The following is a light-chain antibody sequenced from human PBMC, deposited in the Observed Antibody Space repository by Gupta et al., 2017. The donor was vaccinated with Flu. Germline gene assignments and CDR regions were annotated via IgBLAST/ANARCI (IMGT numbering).Light chain of an antibody. CDR1: RGSIASNY. J-gene: IGLJ3*02. V-gene: IGLV6-57*03. CDR3: QSSDSSLWV. Sequence: NFMLTQPHSVSESPGKTVTIPCTRSRGSIASNYVQWYQQRPGSAPTTVIYEDNQRPSGVPDRFSGSIDSSSNSASLTISGLKTEDEADYYCQSSDSSLWVFGEGTKLTVL. CDR2: EDN.